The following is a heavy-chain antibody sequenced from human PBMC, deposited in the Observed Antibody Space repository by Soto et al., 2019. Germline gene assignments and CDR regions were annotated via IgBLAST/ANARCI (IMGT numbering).Heavy chain of an antibody. Sequence: GGSLRLSCAASGFTFSSYAMHWVRQAPGKGLEWVAVISYDGSNKYYADSVKGRFTISRDNSKNTLYLQMNSLRAEDTAVYYCASTTGGYYYGMDVWGQGTTVTVSS. J-gene: IGHJ6*02. V-gene: IGHV3-30-3*01. CDR3: ASTTGGYYYGMDV. CDR1: GFTFSSYA. D-gene: IGHD1-1*01. CDR2: ISYDGSNK.